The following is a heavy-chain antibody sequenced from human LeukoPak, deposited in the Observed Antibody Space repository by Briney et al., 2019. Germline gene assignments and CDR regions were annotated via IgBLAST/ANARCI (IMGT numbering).Heavy chain of an antibody. CDR2: IYTSGGT. V-gene: IGHV4-4*09. J-gene: IGHJ6*03. Sequence: SETLSLTCTVSGGSISSYYWSWIRQPPGKGLEWIGYIYTSGGTNYYPSLKSRVTISVDTSKDQFSLKLSSGTAADTAVYYCAGVRKAYYYYYMDVWGKGTTVTVSS. CDR3: AGVRKAYYYYYMDV. D-gene: IGHD4-23*01. CDR1: GGSISSYY.